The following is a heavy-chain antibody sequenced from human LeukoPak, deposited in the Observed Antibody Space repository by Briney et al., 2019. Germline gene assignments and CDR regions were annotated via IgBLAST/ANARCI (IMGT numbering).Heavy chain of an antibody. D-gene: IGHD2/OR15-2a*01. V-gene: IGHV4-61*02. CDR1: GGSISSGSYY. CDR2: IYSSGST. CDR3: ARDRAFPVAAAIQYYIDC. J-gene: IGHJ4*02. Sequence: SQTLSLTCTVSGGSISSGSYYWSWIRQPAGKGLEWIGRIYSSGSTNYNPSVKSRVTMSLDTSKNQFSLKLNSVTAADTAVYYCARDRAFPVAAAIQYYIDCRGPGTLVTVSS.